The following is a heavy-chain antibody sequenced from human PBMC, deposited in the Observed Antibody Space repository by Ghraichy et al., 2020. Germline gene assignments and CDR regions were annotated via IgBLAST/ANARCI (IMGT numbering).Heavy chain of an antibody. J-gene: IGHJ4*02. CDR1: GGSISSSSYY. Sequence: ETLSLTCTVSGGSISSSSYYWGWIRQPPGKGLEWIGSIYYSGSTYYNPSLKSRVTISVDTSKNQFSLKLSSVTAADTAVYYCARHKARRPSTLTMVRGPPDYWGQGTLVTVSS. CDR2: IYYSGST. V-gene: IGHV4-39*01. CDR3: ARHKARRPSTLTMVRGPPDY. D-gene: IGHD3-10*01.